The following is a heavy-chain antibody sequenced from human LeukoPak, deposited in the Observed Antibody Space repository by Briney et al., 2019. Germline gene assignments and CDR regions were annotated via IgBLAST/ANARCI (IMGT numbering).Heavy chain of an antibody. CDR1: GDSISRYY. J-gene: IGHJ3*02. Sequence: KASEALSLTCTVPGDSISRYYCSLIRPPPGKGLEVIGFIYYCESSYYNPSLKNRVTIPVHTPRNQFSRAVSSVTAADAHGCYFVRERQGVLWFGDRHVDFDIWGQGTMVTVCS. V-gene: IGHV4-59*01. CDR3: VRERQGVLWFGDRHVDFDI. CDR2: IYYCESS. D-gene: IGHD3-10*01.